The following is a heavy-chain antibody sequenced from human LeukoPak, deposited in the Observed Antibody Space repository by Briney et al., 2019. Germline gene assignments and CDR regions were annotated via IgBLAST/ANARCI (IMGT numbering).Heavy chain of an antibody. CDR3: ATGNYNRPFDY. D-gene: IGHD1-7*01. CDR2: IKSDGGLT. J-gene: IGHJ4*02. CDR1: GFTFSSYW. V-gene: IGHV3-74*01. Sequence: GGSLRLSCAASGFTFSSYWMHWVRQAPGKGLVWVSRIKSDGGLTNYADSVKGRFTISRDNTKNTLYLQLNSLRAEDTAVYYCATGNYNRPFDYWGQGTLVTVSS.